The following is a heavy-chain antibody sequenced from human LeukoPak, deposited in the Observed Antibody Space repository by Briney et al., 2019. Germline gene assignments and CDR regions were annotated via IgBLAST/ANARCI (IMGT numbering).Heavy chain of an antibody. V-gene: IGHV4-34*01. J-gene: IGHJ4*02. D-gene: IGHD6-6*01. CDR1: GGSFNGYY. CDR2: INHSGST. Sequence: PSETLSLTCAVYGGSFNGYYWSWIRQPPGKGLEWIGEINHSGSTNYNPSLKSRVTISVDTSKNQFSLKLSSVTAADTAVYYCARGIAARSINFDYWGQGTLVTVSS. CDR3: ARGIAARSINFDY.